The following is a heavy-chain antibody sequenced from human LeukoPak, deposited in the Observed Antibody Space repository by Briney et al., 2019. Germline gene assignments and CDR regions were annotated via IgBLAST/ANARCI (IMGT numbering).Heavy chain of an antibody. D-gene: IGHD3-22*01. CDR1: GGSISSSSYY. CDR3: ARLGVYYDSSGYPDY. J-gene: IGHJ4*02. CDR2: IYYSGST. V-gene: IGHV4-39*01. Sequence: SETLSLTCTVSGGSISSSSYYWGWIRQPPGKGLEWIGSIYYSGSTYYNPSLKSRVTISVDTSKNQFSLKLSSVTAADTAVYYCARLGVYYDSSGYPDYWGQGTLVTVSS.